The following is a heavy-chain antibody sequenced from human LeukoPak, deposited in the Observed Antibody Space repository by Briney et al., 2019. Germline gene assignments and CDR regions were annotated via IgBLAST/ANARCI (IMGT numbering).Heavy chain of an antibody. CDR2: IYYSGST. J-gene: IGHJ5*02. CDR3: ARALVVPAAMVNWFDP. CDR1: GGSISSYY. V-gene: IGHV4-59*01. D-gene: IGHD2-2*01. Sequence: ASETLSLTCTVSGGSISSYYWSWIRQPPGKGLEWIGYIYYSGSTNYNPSLKSRVTISVDTSKNQFSLKLSSVTAADTAVYYCARALVVPAAMVNWFDPWGQETLVPVSS.